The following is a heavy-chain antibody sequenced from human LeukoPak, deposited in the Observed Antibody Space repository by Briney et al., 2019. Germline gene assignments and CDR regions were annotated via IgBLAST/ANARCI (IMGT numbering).Heavy chain of an antibody. Sequence: GGSLRLSCAASGFTFSDYYMSWIRQAPGKGLEWVSYISSSGCTIYYADSVKGRFTISRDNAKNSLYLQMNSLRAEDTAVYYCARDSADILTGYYSQSHIDYWGQGTLVTVSS. D-gene: IGHD3-9*01. V-gene: IGHV3-11*01. CDR2: ISSSGCTI. J-gene: IGHJ4*02. CDR3: ARDSADILTGYYSQSHIDY. CDR1: GFTFSDYY.